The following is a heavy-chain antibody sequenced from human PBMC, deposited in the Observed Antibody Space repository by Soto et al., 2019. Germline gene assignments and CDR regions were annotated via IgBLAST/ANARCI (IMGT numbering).Heavy chain of an antibody. J-gene: IGHJ4*02. V-gene: IGHV3-23*01. CDR3: AKATTNGGWFNPFDS. CDR1: GFSFVNYA. CDR2: LSGSGTST. D-gene: IGHD6-19*01. Sequence: PGGSVRLSCAASGFSFVNYAMNWVRRAPGKGLEWVSGLSGSGTSTYYADSVKGRFTISRDNSRDTLFLQMNSLTADDTAVYYCAKATTNGGWFNPFDSWGQGALVTVSS.